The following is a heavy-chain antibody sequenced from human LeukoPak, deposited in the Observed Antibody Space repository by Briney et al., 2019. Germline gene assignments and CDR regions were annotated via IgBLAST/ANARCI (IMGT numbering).Heavy chain of an antibody. CDR2: IYYSGST. V-gene: IGHV4-39*07. J-gene: IGHJ5*02. CDR3: ARAGSSSGTRIGPGHP. D-gene: IGHD3-10*01. CDR1: GGSISSSSYY. Sequence: PSETLSLTCTVSGGSISSSSYYWGWIRQPPGKGLEWIGSIYYSGSTYYDPSLKSRVTISVDTSKNQFSLKLSSVTAADTAVYYCARAGSSSGTRIGPGHPWGQGTLVTVSS.